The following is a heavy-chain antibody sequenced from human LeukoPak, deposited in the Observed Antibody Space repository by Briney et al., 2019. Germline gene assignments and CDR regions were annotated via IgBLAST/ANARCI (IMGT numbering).Heavy chain of an antibody. D-gene: IGHD4-17*01. CDR2: ISGSGGST. CDR3: ARARTTSYYYYYYYMDV. V-gene: IGHV3-23*01. CDR1: GFTFSSYW. Sequence: GGSLRLSCAASGFTFSSYWMHWVRQAPGKGLVWVSAISGSGGSTYYADSVKGRFTISRDNSKNTLYLQMNSLRAEDTAVYYCARARTTSYYYYYYYMDVWGKGTTVTVSS. J-gene: IGHJ6*03.